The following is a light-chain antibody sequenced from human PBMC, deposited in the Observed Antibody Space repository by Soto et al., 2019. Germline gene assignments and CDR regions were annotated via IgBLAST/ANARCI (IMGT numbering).Light chain of an antibody. V-gene: IGLV1-47*01. CDR1: XXXIGSNY. CDR3: AAWDDSLSGWV. Sequence: QAVVTQPPSASGTXXXRXXXXXXGXXXXIGSNYVYWYQQLPGTAPKLLIYRNNQRPSGVPDRFSGSKSGTSASLAISGLRSEDEADYYCAAWDDSLSGWVFGGGTKVTVL. CDR2: RNN. J-gene: IGLJ3*02.